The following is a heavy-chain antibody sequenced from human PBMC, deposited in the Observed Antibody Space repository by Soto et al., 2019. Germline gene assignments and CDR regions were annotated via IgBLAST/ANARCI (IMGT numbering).Heavy chain of an antibody. D-gene: IGHD1-26*01. CDR3: AKSGSNVLDYYYGMNV. CDR1: GFTFSSYA. V-gene: IGHV3-23*01. Sequence: GGSLRLSCAASGFTFSSYAMSWVRQAPGKGLEWVSVISGSDGSTYYADSVKGRFTISRDNSKNTLYLQMNSLRAEDTAVYYCAKSGSNVLDYYYGMNVWGQGTTVTVSS. CDR2: ISGSDGST. J-gene: IGHJ6*02.